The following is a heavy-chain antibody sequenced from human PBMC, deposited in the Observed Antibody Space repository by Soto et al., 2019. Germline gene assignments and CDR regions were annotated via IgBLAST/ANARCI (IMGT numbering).Heavy chain of an antibody. Sequence: ASVKVSCKASGYTFTSYYMHWVRQAPGQGLEWMGIINPSGGSTSYAQKFQGRVTMTRDTSTSTVYMELSSLRSEDTAVYYCAREVAAAGSEYNWFDPWGQGTLVTVPS. CDR1: GYTFTSYY. CDR2: INPSGGST. J-gene: IGHJ5*02. V-gene: IGHV1-46*01. D-gene: IGHD6-13*01. CDR3: AREVAAAGSEYNWFDP.